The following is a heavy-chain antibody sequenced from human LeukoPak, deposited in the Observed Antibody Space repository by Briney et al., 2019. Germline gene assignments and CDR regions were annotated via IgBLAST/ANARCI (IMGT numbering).Heavy chain of an antibody. J-gene: IGHJ4*02. CDR3: AKDRYSGLNTIDY. Sequence: GGCLRPACAASEFTVITDGTHGGRHAPRKGLWCGAVISYDGSYKFYAHSLKGRFTIYRHNSKSPLYLQMNSLRAEDTAVYYCAKDRYSGLNTIDYWGQGTLVTVFS. CDR2: ISYDGSYK. D-gene: IGHD6-13*01. V-gene: IGHV3-30*18. CDR1: EFTVITDG.